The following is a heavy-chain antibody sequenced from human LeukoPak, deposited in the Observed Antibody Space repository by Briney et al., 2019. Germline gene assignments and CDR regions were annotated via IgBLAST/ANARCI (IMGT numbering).Heavy chain of an antibody. J-gene: IGHJ1*01. D-gene: IGHD6-19*01. CDR3: ARSRGSGWFQYFQH. Sequence: PSETLSLTCAVYGGSFSGYYWSWIRQPPGKGLEWIGEINHSGSTNYNPSLKSRVTISVDTSKNQFSLKLSSVTAADTAVYYCARSRGSGWFQYFQHWGQGTLVTVSS. CDR2: INHSGST. CDR1: GGSFSGYY. V-gene: IGHV4-34*01.